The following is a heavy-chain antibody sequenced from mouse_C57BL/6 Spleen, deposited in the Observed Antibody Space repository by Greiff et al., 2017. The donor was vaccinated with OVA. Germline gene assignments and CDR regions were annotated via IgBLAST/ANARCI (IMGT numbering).Heavy chain of an antibody. Sequence: VQLQQSGAELVRPRTSVKVSCKASGYAFTNYLIEWVKQRPGQGLEWIGVINPGSGGTNYNEKFKGKATLTADKSSSTAYMQLSSLTSEDSAVYFCARTAGSSFGTYWGQGTLVTVSA. CDR2: INPGSGGT. CDR3: ARTAGSSFGTY. V-gene: IGHV1-54*01. CDR1: GYAFTNYL. D-gene: IGHD1-1*01. J-gene: IGHJ3*01.